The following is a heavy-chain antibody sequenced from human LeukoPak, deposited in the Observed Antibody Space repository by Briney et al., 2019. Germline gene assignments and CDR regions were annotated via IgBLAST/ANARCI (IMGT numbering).Heavy chain of an antibody. J-gene: IGHJ3*02. CDR2: ISGSGGCT. CDR1: GFTFDNYG. CDR3: AIPTCSGSGYCSTSDPFHT. D-gene: IGHD2-2*03. Sequence: GGSLRLSCAASGFTFDNYGIGWVRQAPGKGLEWVSGISGSGGCTYYADSVKGRFTISRDNSKNTLFLQLNSLGVEDTATYYCAIPTCSGSGYCSTSDPFHTWGQGTMVTVSS. V-gene: IGHV3-23*01.